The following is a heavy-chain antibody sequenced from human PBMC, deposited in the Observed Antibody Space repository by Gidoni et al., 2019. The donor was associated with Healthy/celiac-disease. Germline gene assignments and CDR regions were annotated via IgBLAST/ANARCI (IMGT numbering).Heavy chain of an antibody. V-gene: IGHV1-3*01. J-gene: IGHJ6*03. CDR2: INAGTGNP. CDR1: GYTFTSYD. Sequence: QVQLVQSGAEVQKHGASVKVSCKAFGYTFTSYDMHWVRQAPGQRLEWIGWINAGTGNPKYSQKFQGRVTITRDTSASTAYMELSSLRSEDTAVYYCARAGQGYCSGGSCGYYMDVWGKGTTVTVSS. D-gene: IGHD2-15*01. CDR3: ARAGQGYCSGGSCGYYMDV.